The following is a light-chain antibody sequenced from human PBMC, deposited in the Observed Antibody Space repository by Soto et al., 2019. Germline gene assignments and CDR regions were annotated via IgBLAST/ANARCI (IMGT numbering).Light chain of an antibody. CDR3: QQYNNWPRT. CDR2: GVS. V-gene: IGKV3-15*01. Sequence: EIVIIQSPAPLSWSPGESVTLSSKASQLFSSNLAWYQHKPGQAPRLLIYGVSTRDTGVPDRFSGSASGTEFTLTISSLQSEDFAVYYCQQYNNWPRTFGQGTRLEIK. J-gene: IGKJ5*01. CDR1: QLFSSN.